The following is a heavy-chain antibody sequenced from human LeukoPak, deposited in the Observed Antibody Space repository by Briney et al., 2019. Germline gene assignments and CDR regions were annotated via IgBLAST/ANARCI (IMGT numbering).Heavy chain of an antibody. CDR1: EFTFSSYW. CDR2: IKQDGGQI. V-gene: IGHV3-7*03. Sequence: GGSLRLSCAASEFTFSSYWMSWVRQAPGKGLEWVANIKQDGGQIYYLESVKGRFTVSRDNAKNSLYLQMNSLRAEDTAVYYCARLYDSSGYYRGHFDYWGQGTLVTVSS. CDR3: ARLYDSSGYYRGHFDY. J-gene: IGHJ4*02. D-gene: IGHD3-22*01.